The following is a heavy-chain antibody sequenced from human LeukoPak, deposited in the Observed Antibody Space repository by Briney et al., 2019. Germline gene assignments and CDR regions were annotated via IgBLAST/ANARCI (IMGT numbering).Heavy chain of an antibody. CDR3: ARHFSSGWYYYYGMDV. D-gene: IGHD6-19*01. CDR1: GGSISSYY. V-gene: IGHV4-59*08. Sequence: KTSETLSLTCTVSGGSISSYYWSWIRQPPGKGLEWIGYIYYSGSTDYNPSLKSRVTISVDTSKNQFSLKLSSVTAADTAVYYCARHFSSGWYYYYGMDVWGQGTTVTVSS. CDR2: IYYSGST. J-gene: IGHJ6*02.